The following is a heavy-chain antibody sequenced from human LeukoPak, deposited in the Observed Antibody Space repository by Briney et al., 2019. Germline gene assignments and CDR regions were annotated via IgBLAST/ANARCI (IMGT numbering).Heavy chain of an antibody. Sequence: PGGSLRLSCAASGFTFSTYAVNWVRQAPGKGLEWVSTISGSGDSTYYADSVKGRFTISRDNSKNTLYLQMNSLRAEDTAVYYCATSGYTYGPTGAFDIWGQGTMVTVSS. CDR2: ISGSGDST. V-gene: IGHV3-23*01. D-gene: IGHD5-18*01. CDR3: ATSGYTYGPTGAFDI. J-gene: IGHJ3*02. CDR1: GFTFSTYA.